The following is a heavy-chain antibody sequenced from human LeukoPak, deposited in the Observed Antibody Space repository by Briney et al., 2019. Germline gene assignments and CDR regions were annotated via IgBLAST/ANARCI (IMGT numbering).Heavy chain of an antibody. Sequence: SETLSLTCTVSGGSISSYYWSWIRQPAGKGLEWIGRIYTSGSTNYNPSLKSRVTMSVDTSKNQFSLKLSSVTAADTAVYYCARGASTNYYDSSGYYPFYFDYWGQGTLVTVSS. V-gene: IGHV4-4*07. CDR3: ARGASTNYYDSSGYYPFYFDY. D-gene: IGHD3-22*01. CDR2: IYTSGST. J-gene: IGHJ4*02. CDR1: GGSISSYY.